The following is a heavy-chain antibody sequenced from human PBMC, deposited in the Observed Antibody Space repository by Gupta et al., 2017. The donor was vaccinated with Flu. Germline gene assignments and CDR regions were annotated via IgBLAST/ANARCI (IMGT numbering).Heavy chain of an antibody. CDR2: IIPVFGPT. Sequence: QVQLVQSGAEVKKPGSSVKVSCQASGVTFSDYAINWVRRAPGQGLEWMGGIIPVFGPTKYAQKFKGRVTITADESTNTAYLELSSLRSEDTAVYYCARKGGGHCSGGTCYSFDYWGQGTLVTV. J-gene: IGHJ4*02. CDR3: ARKGGGHCSGGTCYSFDY. CDR1: GVTFSDYA. D-gene: IGHD2-15*01. V-gene: IGHV1-69*01.